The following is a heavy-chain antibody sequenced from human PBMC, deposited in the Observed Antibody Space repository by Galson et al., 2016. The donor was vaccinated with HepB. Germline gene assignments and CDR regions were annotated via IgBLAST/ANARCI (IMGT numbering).Heavy chain of an antibody. CDR1: RFTFSNYW. Sequence: SLRLSCAASRFTFSNYWMSWVRQAPGKGLEWVANIKKDGSEKYYADSVKGRFTISRDNAKNSLYRQMNSLRAEDTAVYYCAREWLRGYFDWFRKGAFDIWGQGTMVTVSS. J-gene: IGHJ3*02. CDR2: IKKDGSEK. CDR3: AREWLRGYFDWFRKGAFDI. D-gene: IGHD3-9*01. V-gene: IGHV3-7*03.